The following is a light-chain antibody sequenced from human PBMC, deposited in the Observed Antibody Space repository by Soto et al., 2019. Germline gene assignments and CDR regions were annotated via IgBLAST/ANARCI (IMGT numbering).Light chain of an antibody. J-gene: IGKJ1*01. CDR2: GAS. CDR1: QSVGSN. V-gene: IGKV3-15*01. Sequence: IVVSQSPATLSVSPGERATLSCWASQSVGSNLAWYQQKPGQAPRLLIYGASTRATGIPARFSGSGSRTEFTLTISSLQSEDFAVYYCQQYNNWPPWTFGQGTKVDIK. CDR3: QQYNNWPPWT.